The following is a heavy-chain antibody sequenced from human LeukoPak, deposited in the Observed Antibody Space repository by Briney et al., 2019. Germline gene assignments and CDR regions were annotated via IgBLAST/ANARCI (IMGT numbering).Heavy chain of an antibody. Sequence: NPSENLSLTCAVYGGSFSGYYWSWIRQPPGKGLEWIGEINHSGSTNYNPSLKSRVTISVGTSKNQFSLKLSSVTAADTAVYYCARGTGIVGATPFDYWGQGTLVTVSS. V-gene: IGHV4-34*01. D-gene: IGHD1-26*01. CDR3: ARGTGIVGATPFDY. CDR1: GGSFSGYY. CDR2: INHSGST. J-gene: IGHJ4*02.